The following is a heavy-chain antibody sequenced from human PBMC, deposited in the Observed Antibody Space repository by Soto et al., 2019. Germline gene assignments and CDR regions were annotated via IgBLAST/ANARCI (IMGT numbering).Heavy chain of an antibody. V-gene: IGHV4-59*01. CDR3: ARADRKWLDP. J-gene: IGHJ5*02. CDR2: AYYGGSS. CDR1: GGPMYSYF. Sequence: LSLTCSVSGGPMYSYFWSWIRQPPGKGLEWIGYAYYGGSSNYNPSLKSRVTFSVDTSKNQVSLNLRSVTAADTAVYYCARADRKWLDPWGQGILVTVSS.